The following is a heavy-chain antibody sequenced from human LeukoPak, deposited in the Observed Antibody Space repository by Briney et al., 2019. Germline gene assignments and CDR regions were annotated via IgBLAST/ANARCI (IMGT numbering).Heavy chain of an antibody. CDR1: GFTVSSNY. CDR3: ARDRPYVYYGMDV. CDR2: IYSGGST. J-gene: IGHJ6*02. D-gene: IGHD3-16*01. Sequence: QSGGSLRLSCAASGFTVSSNYMSWVRQAPGKGLEWVSVIYSGGSTYYADSVKGRFTISRDNSKNTLYLQMNSLRAEDTAVYYCARDRPYVYYGMDVWSQGTTVTVSS. V-gene: IGHV3-53*01.